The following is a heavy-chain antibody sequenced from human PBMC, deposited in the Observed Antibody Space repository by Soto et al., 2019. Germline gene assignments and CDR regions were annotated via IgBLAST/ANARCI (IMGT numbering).Heavy chain of an antibody. J-gene: IGHJ6*02. Sequence: QVQLVQSGAEVKKPGSSVKVSCKASGGTFSSYTISWVRHAPGQGLEWMGRIIPILGIANYAQKFQGRVTITAYKPTSTAYMERSSLRSEDTAVYYCARGQDSGYVYYYYYGRDVWGQGTTVTVSS. V-gene: IGHV1-69*02. D-gene: IGHD5-12*01. CDR3: ARGQDSGYVYYYYYGRDV. CDR1: GGTFSSYT. CDR2: IIPILGIA.